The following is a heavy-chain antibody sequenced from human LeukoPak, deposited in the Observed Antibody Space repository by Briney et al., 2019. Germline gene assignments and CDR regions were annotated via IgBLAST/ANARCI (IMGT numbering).Heavy chain of an antibody. V-gene: IGHV1-46*01. J-gene: IGHJ4*02. D-gene: IGHD2-8*01. CDR2: LNPSGGST. Sequence: ASVKVSCTASGYTFTSYYMHWVRQAPGQGLEWMGILNPSGGSTSYAQKFQGRVTMTRDMSTSTVYMELSSLRSEDTAVYYCARDPGYCTNGVCYKDYWGQGTLVTVSS. CDR3: ARDPGYCTNGVCYKDY. CDR1: GYTFTSYY.